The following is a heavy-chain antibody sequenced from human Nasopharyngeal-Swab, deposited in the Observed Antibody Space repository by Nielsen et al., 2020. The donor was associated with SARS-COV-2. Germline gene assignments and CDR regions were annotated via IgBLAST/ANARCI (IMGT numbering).Heavy chain of an antibody. Sequence: SETLSLTCTVSGGSITSNSYFWGWIRQSPGQGLEWIGNRYYSGSVYYNPSLKSRVTISLDTSKNQLSLHLTSVTAADTATYFCARGPPDYYDVSGYYAWGQGILVTVSS. J-gene: IGHJ5*02. CDR3: ARGPPDYYDVSGYYA. CDR1: GGSITSNSYF. D-gene: IGHD3-22*01. V-gene: IGHV4-39*07. CDR2: RYYSGSV.